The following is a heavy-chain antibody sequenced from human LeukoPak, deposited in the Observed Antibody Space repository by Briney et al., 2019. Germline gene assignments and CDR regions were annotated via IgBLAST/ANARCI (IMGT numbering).Heavy chain of an antibody. CDR2: ISPISGTT. V-gene: IGHV1-69*06. CDR3: ASSGRPEEWELSDI. D-gene: IGHD1-26*01. CDR1: GGTLNSYV. Sequence: GASVKVSCKASGGTLNSYVISWGRQAPGQGLEWMGGISPISGTTNYAQKFQGRVTITADKSTSTAYMELRSLRSDDTAVYYCASSGRPEEWELSDIWGQGTMVTVSS. J-gene: IGHJ3*02.